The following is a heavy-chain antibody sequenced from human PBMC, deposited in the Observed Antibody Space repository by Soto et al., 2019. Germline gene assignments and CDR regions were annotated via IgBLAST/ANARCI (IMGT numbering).Heavy chain of an antibody. CDR3: ARASDVVVAATLGFQFAY. CDR2: INAGNGNT. V-gene: IGHV1-3*01. J-gene: IGHJ4*02. Sequence: ASVKVSCKASGYTFTSYAMHWVRQAPGQRLEWMGWINAGNGNTKYSQKFQGRVTITRDTSASTAYMERSSLRSEDTAGYYCARASDVVVAATLGFQFAYWGQGTLVTVSS. CDR1: GYTFTSYA. D-gene: IGHD2-15*01.